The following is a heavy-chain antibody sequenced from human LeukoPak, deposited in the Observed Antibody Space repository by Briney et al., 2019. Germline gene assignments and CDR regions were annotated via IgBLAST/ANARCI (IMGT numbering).Heavy chain of an antibody. J-gene: IGHJ4*02. CDR2: IYYSGST. D-gene: IGHD2-8*01. CDR3: ARGVGSTNSGSFDY. CDR1: GGSISSYY. Sequence: NPSETLSLTCTVSGGSISSYYWSWIRQPPGKGLEWIGYIYYSGSTNYNPSLKSRVTISVDTSKNQFSLKLSSVTAADTAVYYCARGVGSTNSGSFDYWGQGTLVTVSS. V-gene: IGHV4-59*12.